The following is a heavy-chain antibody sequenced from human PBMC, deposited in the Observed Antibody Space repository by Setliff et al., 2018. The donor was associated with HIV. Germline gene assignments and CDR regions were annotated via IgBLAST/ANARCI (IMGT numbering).Heavy chain of an antibody. V-gene: IGHV4-38-2*01. J-gene: IGHJ6*03. CDR3: ARSLYGSGRYGYNYYYYMDV. CDR2: IYYSGST. CDR1: GYSISTAYY. D-gene: IGHD3-10*01. Sequence: SETLSLTCAVSGYSISTAYYWGWIRQPPGKGLEWIGSIYYSGSTYYNPSLKSRVTISVDTSKNQISLKLSSVTAADTAVYYCARSLYGSGRYGYNYYYYMDVWGKGTAVTVSS.